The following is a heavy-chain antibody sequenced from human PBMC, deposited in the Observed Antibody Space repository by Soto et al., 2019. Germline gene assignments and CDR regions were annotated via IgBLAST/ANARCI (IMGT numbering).Heavy chain of an antibody. Sequence: ASVKVSCRASGYTFTGYYMHWVRQAPGQGLEWMGWINPNRGGTNYAQKFQGWVTMTRDTSISTAYMELSRLRSDDTAVDYCAREVSIASPTPNYYYYYKDVWGKGTTVTVSS. CDR2: INPNRGGT. D-gene: IGHD6-13*01. CDR1: GYTFTGYY. V-gene: IGHV1-2*04. CDR3: AREVSIASPTPNYYYYYKDV. J-gene: IGHJ6*03.